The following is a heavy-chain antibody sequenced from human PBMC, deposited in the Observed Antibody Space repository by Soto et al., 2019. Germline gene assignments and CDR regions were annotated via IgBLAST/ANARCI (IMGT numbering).Heavy chain of an antibody. CDR2: IYSGGST. Sequence: GGSLRLSCAASGFTVSSNYMSWVRQAPGKGLEWVSVIYSGGSTYYADSVKGRFTISRDNSKNTLYLQMNSLRAEDTAVYYCARGFRQITMIVVEGAYDIWGQGTMVTVSS. J-gene: IGHJ3*02. CDR3: ARGFRQITMIVVEGAYDI. D-gene: IGHD3-22*01. CDR1: GFTVSSNY. V-gene: IGHV3-53*01.